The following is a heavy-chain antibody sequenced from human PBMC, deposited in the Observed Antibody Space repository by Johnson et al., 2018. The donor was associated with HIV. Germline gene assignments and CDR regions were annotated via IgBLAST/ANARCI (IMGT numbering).Heavy chain of an antibody. CDR1: GFTLSSNY. J-gene: IGHJ3*02. V-gene: IGHV3-30*03. Sequence: VQLVESGGGLIQSGGSLRLSCSASGFTLSSNYMSWVRQAPGKGLEWVEVVSYDGSNEYYADSVKGRFTISRDNSKNTLYLQMSSLRAGDTAVYYCARGRTSWELYDAFEIWGQGTMVIVSS. CDR3: ARGRTSWELYDAFEI. D-gene: IGHD1-26*01. CDR2: VSYDGSNE.